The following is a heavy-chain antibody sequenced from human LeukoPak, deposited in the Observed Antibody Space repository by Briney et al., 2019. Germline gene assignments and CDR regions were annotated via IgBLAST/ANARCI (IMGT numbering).Heavy chain of an antibody. CDR1: GASITSRNYY. J-gene: IGHJ4*02. CDR2: VNYSGTT. D-gene: IGHD1-26*01. V-gene: IGHV4-39*07. CDR3: YYNFDY. Sequence: SETLSLTCSVSGASITSRNYYWGWIRQPPGKGLEWIATVNYSGTTHYKSSLKSRVTISADTSNNQFSLKLNSYCATGRWISGSYYNFDYWGQGTLVTVSS.